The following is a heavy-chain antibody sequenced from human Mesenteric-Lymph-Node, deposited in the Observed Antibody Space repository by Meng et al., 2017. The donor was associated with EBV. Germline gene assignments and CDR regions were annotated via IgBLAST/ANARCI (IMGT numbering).Heavy chain of an antibody. J-gene: IGHJ5*02. CDR2: VYYSGST. CDR1: GGSVSSTSYY. V-gene: IGHV4-61*01. D-gene: IGHD3-10*01. Sequence: QVRLLGPGPVLVKPSETLSLTCTVSGGSVSSTSYYWSWIRQPPGKRLEWIGYVYYSGSTNYNPSLKSRVTISVDTSKNQFSLNLYSVTAADTAVYYCARENPARGNWFDPWGQGALVTVSS. CDR3: ARENPARGNWFDP.